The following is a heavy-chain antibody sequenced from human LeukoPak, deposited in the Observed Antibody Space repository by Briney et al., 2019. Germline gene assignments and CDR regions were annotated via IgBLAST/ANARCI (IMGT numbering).Heavy chain of an antibody. Sequence: SETLSLTCTVSGGSISSSSYYWGWIRQPPGKGLEWVGSIYYSGSTYYNPSLKSRVTISVDRSKNQFSLKLSSVTAADTAVYYCARGGTIMVRGVSAFDIWGQGTMVTVSS. V-gene: IGHV4-39*07. CDR1: GGSISSSSYY. CDR2: IYYSGST. CDR3: ARGGTIMVRGVSAFDI. D-gene: IGHD3-10*01. J-gene: IGHJ3*02.